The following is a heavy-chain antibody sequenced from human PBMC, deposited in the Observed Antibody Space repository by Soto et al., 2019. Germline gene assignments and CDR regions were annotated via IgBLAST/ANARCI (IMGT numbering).Heavy chain of an antibody. V-gene: IGHV1-2*02. J-gene: IGHJ4*02. Sequence: VASVEVSCKASGYIFSDYYINWARQAPGQGLEWMGWIDPRNGGTKYAQKFQDRLTMTTATSTSTGFLELRRLRLDDTAVFFCARVLYRNVIHAWGQGTLVTVSS. D-gene: IGHD5-18*01. CDR1: GYIFSDYY. CDR2: IDPRNGGT. CDR3: ARVLYRNVIHA.